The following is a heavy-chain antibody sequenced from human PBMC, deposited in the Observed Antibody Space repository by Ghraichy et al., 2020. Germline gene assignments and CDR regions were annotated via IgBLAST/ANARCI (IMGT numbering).Heavy chain of an antibody. D-gene: IGHD4-17*01. Sequence: GGSLRLSCAASGFTFSSYAMSWVRQASGKGLEWVSVISGSAGSTYYADSVKGRFTISRDNSKNTLYLQMINLRAEDTAIYYCAKAGWHGEAKYSYYFDSWGLGTLVTVS. CDR3: AKAGWHGEAKYSYYFDS. V-gene: IGHV3-23*01. CDR1: GFTFSSYA. CDR2: ISGSAGST. J-gene: IGHJ4*02.